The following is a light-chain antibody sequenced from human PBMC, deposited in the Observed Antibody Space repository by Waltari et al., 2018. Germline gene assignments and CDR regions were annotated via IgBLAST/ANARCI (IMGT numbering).Light chain of an antibody. CDR1: QSVHKNY. V-gene: IGKV3-20*01. J-gene: IGKJ2*01. Sequence: EIVLTQSPGTLSLSPGERATLSCRASQSVHKNYLAWYQQRPGQAPRLLIHDASIRATGIPDRFRGSGSETDFTLTITRLEPGDFAMYYCQQYGTSPYTFGQGTNLEI. CDR3: QQYGTSPYT. CDR2: DAS.